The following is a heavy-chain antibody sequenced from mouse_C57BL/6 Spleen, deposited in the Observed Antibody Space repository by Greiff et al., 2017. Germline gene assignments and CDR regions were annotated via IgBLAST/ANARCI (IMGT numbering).Heavy chain of an antibody. V-gene: IGHV2-6*01. CDR1: GFSLTSYG. D-gene: IGHD2-4*01. CDR3: ASTVYYDYDVPFAY. J-gene: IGHJ3*01. Sequence: VQVVESGPGLVAPSPSLSITCTVSGFSLTSYGVDWVRQSPGKGLEWLGVIWGVGSTNYNSALKSRLSISKDNSKSQVFLKMNSLQTDDTAMYYCASTVYYDYDVPFAYWGQGTLVTVSA. CDR2: IWGVGST.